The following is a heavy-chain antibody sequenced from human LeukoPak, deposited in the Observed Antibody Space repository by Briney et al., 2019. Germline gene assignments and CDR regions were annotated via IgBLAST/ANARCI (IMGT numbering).Heavy chain of an antibody. D-gene: IGHD4-17*01. CDR1: GFTLSSYG. CDR2: ISYDGSNK. CDR3: AKDGLIYGDYVGYFDY. J-gene: IGHJ4*02. Sequence: PGRSLRLSCAASGFTLSSYGMHWVRQAPGKGLEWVAVISYDGSNKYYADSVKGRFTISRVNSKNTLYLRMNSLRAEDTAVYYCAKDGLIYGDYVGYFDYWGQGTLVTVSS. V-gene: IGHV3-30*18.